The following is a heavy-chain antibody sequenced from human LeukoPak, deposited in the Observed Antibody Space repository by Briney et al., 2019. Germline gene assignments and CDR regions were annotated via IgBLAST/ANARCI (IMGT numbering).Heavy chain of an antibody. CDR1: GNFISRGYY. J-gene: IGHJ4*02. CDR2: IYNTGST. Sequence: SETLSLTCGVSGNFISRGYYWAWIRQPPGKGLEWIGSIYNTGSTYYNPSLKSRVTMSIDTSKNQFSLKPSSVTAADTAVYYCARNTSAWSPLGETQSAPHSFDSWGQGTLVTVSS. V-gene: IGHV4-38-2*01. CDR3: ARNTSAWSPLGETQSAPHSFDS. D-gene: IGHD6-19*01.